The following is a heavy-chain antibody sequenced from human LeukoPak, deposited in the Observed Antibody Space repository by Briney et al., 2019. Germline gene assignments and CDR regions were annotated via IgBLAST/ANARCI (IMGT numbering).Heavy chain of an antibody. J-gene: IGHJ5*01. CDR3: AKDRYGDFYNWFDA. CDR2: VSGSGVST. D-gene: IGHD4-17*01. Sequence: GGCLRLSCAASGFTFSTYAMTWARQAPGKGLEWVSDVSGSGVSTSYADSVKGRCTISRDNSKNTLYLQMNSLRAEDTAVYYCAKDRYGDFYNWFDAFGQGTLVNISS. CDR1: GFTFSTYA. V-gene: IGHV3-23*01.